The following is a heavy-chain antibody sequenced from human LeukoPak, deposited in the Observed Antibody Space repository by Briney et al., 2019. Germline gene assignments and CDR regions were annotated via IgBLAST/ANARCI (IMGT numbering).Heavy chain of an antibody. CDR2: IHYSGGT. CDR3: ARHVDYYGSGSYYH. D-gene: IGHD3-10*01. J-gene: IGHJ4*02. V-gene: IGHV4-59*08. CDR1: DDSIRNYY. Sequence: SETLSLTCTVSDDSIRNYYWSWIRQSPGKGLEWIGYIHYSGGTNYNPSLKSRVTISVDTSKNQFSLKLSSVTAADTAVYYCARHVDYYGSGSYYHWGQGTLVTVSS.